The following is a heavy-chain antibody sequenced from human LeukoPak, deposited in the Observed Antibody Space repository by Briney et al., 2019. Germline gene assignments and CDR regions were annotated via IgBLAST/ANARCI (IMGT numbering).Heavy chain of an antibody. CDR2: INDSGTT. Sequence: SETLSLTCAVYGESFSGYYWSWIRQPPGKGLEWIGEINDSGTTNYNPSLKSRVTISTDSSKNQFSLKLSSVTAADPAVYYCARGASCGGDCYWEDYYYYGTDVWGQGTTVTVSS. J-gene: IGHJ6*02. CDR3: ARGASCGGDCYWEDYYYYGTDV. D-gene: IGHD2-21*02. CDR1: GESFSGYY. V-gene: IGHV4-34*01.